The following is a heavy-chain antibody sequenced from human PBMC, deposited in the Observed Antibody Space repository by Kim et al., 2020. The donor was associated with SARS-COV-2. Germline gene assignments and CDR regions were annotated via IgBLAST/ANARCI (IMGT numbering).Heavy chain of an antibody. V-gene: IGHV3-15*01. Sequence: GGSLRLSCAASGFTFSNAWMSWVRQAPGKGLEWVGRIKSKTDGGTTDYAAPGKGRSTISRDDSKNTLYLQMNSLKTEDTAVYYCTTEYYYGSGRTYYYYYGMVVWGQGTTVPVPS. J-gene: IGHJ6*02. D-gene: IGHD3-10*01. CDR3: TTEYYYGSGRTYYYYYGMVV. CDR2: IKSKTDGGTT. CDR1: GFTFSNAW.